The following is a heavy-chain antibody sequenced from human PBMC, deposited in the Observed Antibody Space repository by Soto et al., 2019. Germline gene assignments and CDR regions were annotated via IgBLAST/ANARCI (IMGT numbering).Heavy chain of an antibody. CDR3: VGAGGLSGSYYRPFDY. D-gene: IGHD1-26*01. J-gene: IGHJ4*02. CDR1: GGSISSSNW. V-gene: IGHV4-4*02. Sequence: QVQLQESGPGLVKPSGTLSLTCAVSGGSISSSNWWSWVSQPPGKGLEWIGEIYHSGSTNYNPSLKSRVTISVDKSKNQFSLKLSSVTAADTAVYYCVGAGGLSGSYYRPFDYWGQGTLVTVSS. CDR2: IYHSGST.